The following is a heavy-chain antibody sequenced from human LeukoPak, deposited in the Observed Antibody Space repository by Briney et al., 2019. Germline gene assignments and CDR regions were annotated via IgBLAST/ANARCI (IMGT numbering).Heavy chain of an antibody. V-gene: IGHV3-48*03. Sequence: PGGSLRLSCAASGFTFSSYEMNWVRQAPGKGLEWVSYNSSSGSTIYYADSVKGRFTISRDNAKNSLYLQMNSLRAEDTAVYYCARAAAMIGREYYFDYWGQGTLVTVSS. CDR2: NSSSGSTI. D-gene: IGHD3-22*01. J-gene: IGHJ4*02. CDR1: GFTFSSYE. CDR3: ARAAAMIGREYYFDY.